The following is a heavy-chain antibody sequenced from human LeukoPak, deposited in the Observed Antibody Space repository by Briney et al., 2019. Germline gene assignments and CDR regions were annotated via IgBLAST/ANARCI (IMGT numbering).Heavy chain of an antibody. CDR3: AKEYDILTGYYKGGAFDI. Sequence: PGGSLRLSCAASGLTFSKYSMTWVRQAPGKGLEWVSFIDTSSTTMYYTDSVKGRFTISRDNAKNSLYLQMNSLRAEDTALYYCAKEYDILTGYYKGGAFDIWGQGTMATVSS. CDR1: GLTFSKYS. CDR2: IDTSSTTM. D-gene: IGHD3-9*01. J-gene: IGHJ3*02. V-gene: IGHV3-48*04.